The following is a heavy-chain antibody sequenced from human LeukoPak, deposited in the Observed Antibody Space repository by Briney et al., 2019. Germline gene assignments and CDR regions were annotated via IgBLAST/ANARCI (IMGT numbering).Heavy chain of an antibody. D-gene: IGHD3-22*01. CDR2: INPSGST. Sequence: PSETLSLTCAVYGGSFSGYYWTWIRQSPGKGLEWIGEINPSGSTYYNPSLKRRLTISRDTSKNQISLRLSSVTAADTAVYYCARGRQEISMILVVMTGVSYYLDVWGKGTTVTVS. J-gene: IGHJ6*03. V-gene: IGHV4-34*01. CDR3: ARGRQEISMILVVMTGVSYYLDV. CDR1: GGSFSGYY.